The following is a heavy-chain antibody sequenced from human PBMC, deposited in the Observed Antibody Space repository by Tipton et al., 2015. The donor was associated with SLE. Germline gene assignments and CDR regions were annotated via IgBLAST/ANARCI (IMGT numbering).Heavy chain of an antibody. CDR3: ARESGSAGYFDY. CDR1: GFTVSSNY. D-gene: IGHD1-26*01. CDR2: IYSGGST. Sequence: SLRLSCAASGFTVSSNYMSWVRQAPGKGLEWVSVIYSGGSTYYADSVKGRFTISRDNSKNTLYLQMNSPRAEDTAVYYCARESGSAGYFDYWGQGTLVTVSS. J-gene: IGHJ4*02. V-gene: IGHV3-53*05.